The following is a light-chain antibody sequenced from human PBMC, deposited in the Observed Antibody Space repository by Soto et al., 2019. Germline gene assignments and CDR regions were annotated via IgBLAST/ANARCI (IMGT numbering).Light chain of an antibody. Sequence: EIVLTQSPATLSLSPGERATLSCRASLSVNSYLAWYQQKPGQAPRLLIYDASNRATGIPPRFSGSGSGTDFTLTISRLEPEDSAVYYCQQRSNWPRTFGQGTKVDSK. CDR2: DAS. V-gene: IGKV3-11*01. J-gene: IGKJ1*01. CDR3: QQRSNWPRT. CDR1: LSVNSY.